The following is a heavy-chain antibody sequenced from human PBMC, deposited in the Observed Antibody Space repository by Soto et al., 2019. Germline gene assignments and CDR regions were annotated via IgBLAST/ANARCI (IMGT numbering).Heavy chain of an antibody. CDR2: ISWNSGSI. J-gene: IGHJ4*02. V-gene: IGHV3-9*01. D-gene: IGHD6-19*01. CDR3: AKGFSSGWTYFDY. Sequence: ESGGGLVQPGRSLRLSCAASGFTFDDYAMHWVRQAPGKGLEWVSGISWNSGSIGYADSVKGRFTISRDNAKNSLYLQMNSLRAEDTALYYCAKGFSSGWTYFDYWGQGTLVTVSS. CDR1: GFTFDDYA.